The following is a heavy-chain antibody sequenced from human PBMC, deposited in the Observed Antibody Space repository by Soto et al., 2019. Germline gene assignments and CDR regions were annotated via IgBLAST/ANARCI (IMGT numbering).Heavy chain of an antibody. D-gene: IGHD6-13*01. V-gene: IGHV3-30-3*01. CDR3: ASTRTGYSSSWYDY. CDR1: GFTFSSYA. Sequence: GVSLRLSCAASGFTFSSYAMHWVRQAPGKGLEWVAVISYDGSNKCYADSVKGRFTISRDNSKNTLYLQMNSLRAEDTAVYYCASTRTGYSSSWYDYWGQGTLVTVSS. J-gene: IGHJ4*02. CDR2: ISYDGSNK.